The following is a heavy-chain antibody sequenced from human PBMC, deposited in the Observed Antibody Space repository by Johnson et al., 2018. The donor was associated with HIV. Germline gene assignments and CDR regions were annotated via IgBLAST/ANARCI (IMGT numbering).Heavy chain of an antibody. V-gene: IGHV3-33*06. J-gene: IGHJ3*02. D-gene: IGHD1-26*01. CDR1: GFSFSAYA. CDR2: IWYDGHFT. CDR3: VKDGAHSGSHHDAFDI. Sequence: QVQLVESGGRLVQPGGSLRLSCAASGFSFSAYAIHWVRQAPGQGLEWVAVIWYDGHFTYYGESVKGRFTISRDNSKNTVFLEMNSLTAEDTGLYYCVKDGAHSGSHHDAFDIWGQGTMVTVSS.